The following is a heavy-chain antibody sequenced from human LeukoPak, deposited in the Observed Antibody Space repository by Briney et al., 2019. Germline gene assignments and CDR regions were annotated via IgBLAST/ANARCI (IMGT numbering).Heavy chain of an antibody. Sequence: GGSLRHSCGVSGFPLWCHLGHWVPPPPEKALVWVSGINSDENSRRFADYVKSQFHISRDNAKNPLYLQMDSLRAEGTAVYYCARGACYDSSFDYWGRGTLVSVSS. V-gene: IGHV3-74*01. D-gene: IGHD3-22*01. CDR2: INSDENSR. CDR3: ARGACYDSSFDY. J-gene: IGHJ4*02. CDR1: GFPLWCHL.